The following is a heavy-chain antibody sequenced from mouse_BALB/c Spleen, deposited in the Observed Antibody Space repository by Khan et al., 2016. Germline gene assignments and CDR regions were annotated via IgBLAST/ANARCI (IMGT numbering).Heavy chain of an antibody. CDR1: GFDFSRYW. V-gene: IGHV4-1*02. CDR2: INPDSSTI. Sequence: EVQLQESGGGLVQPGGSLKLSCAASGFDFSRYWMSWVRQAPGKGLEWIGEINPDSSTITYTPSLKDKFIISRDNAKNTLYLQMSKVRSEDAALYYCASTFWYFDVWGAGTTVTVAS. CDR3: ASTFWYFDV. J-gene: IGHJ1*01.